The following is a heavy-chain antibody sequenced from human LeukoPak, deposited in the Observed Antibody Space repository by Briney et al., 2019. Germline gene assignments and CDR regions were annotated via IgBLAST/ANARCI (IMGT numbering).Heavy chain of an antibody. Sequence: ASVKVSCKASGYTFTSYGISWVRQAPGQGLEWMGWISAYNGNTNYAQKLQGRVTMTTDTSTSTAYVELRSLRSDDTAVYYCARDVLRYFDWLSLPGTLDYWGQGTLVTVSS. CDR2: ISAYNGNT. J-gene: IGHJ4*02. CDR1: GYTFTSYG. D-gene: IGHD3-9*01. CDR3: ARDVLRYFDWLSLPGTLDY. V-gene: IGHV1-18*01.